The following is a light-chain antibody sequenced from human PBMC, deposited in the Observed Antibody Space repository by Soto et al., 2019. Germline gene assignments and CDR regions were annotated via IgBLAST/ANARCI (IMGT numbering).Light chain of an antibody. CDR1: TGAVTTGNY. V-gene: IGLV7-43*01. J-gene: IGLJ2*01. CDR2: TTN. Sequence: TVVTQEPSLTVSPGGTVTLTCASSTGAVTTGNYPSWFQQKPGQAPTTLIYTTNSRHSWTPARFSGSLLGGKAALTLSGVQPEDEADHYCLLYYGGAHLVFGGGIKLTVL. CDR3: LLYYGGAHLV.